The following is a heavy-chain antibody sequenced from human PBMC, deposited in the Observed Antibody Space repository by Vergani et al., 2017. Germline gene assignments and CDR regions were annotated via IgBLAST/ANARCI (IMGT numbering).Heavy chain of an antibody. Sequence: QVQLVQSGAEVKKPGASVKVSCKASGYTFTSYYMHWVRQAPGQGLEWMGIINPSGGSTSYAQKFQGRVTMTRDTSTSTGYMELSSLRSEDTAVYYCARYQGYSYGLGYYYYGMDVWGQGTTVTVSS. V-gene: IGHV1-46*01. CDR2: INPSGGST. CDR1: GYTFTSYY. D-gene: IGHD5-18*01. J-gene: IGHJ6*02. CDR3: ARYQGYSYGLGYYYYGMDV.